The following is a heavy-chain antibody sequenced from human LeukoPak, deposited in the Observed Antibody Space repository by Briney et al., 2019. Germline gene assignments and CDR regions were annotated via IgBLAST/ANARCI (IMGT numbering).Heavy chain of an antibody. CDR1: GYTFTSYY. Sequence: ASVKVSCKASGYTFTSYYMHWVRQAPGQGLEWMGWINPNGGGTNYAQNFRGRVAMTRDTSINTAYMELSRLKSDDTAIYYCAKDSGWILFDDWGQGTLVTVSS. CDR2: INPNGGGT. CDR3: AKDSGWILFDD. D-gene: IGHD2-2*03. V-gene: IGHV1-2*02. J-gene: IGHJ4*02.